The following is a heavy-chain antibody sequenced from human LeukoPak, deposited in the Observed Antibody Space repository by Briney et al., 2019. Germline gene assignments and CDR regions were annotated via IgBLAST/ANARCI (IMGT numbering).Heavy chain of an antibody. J-gene: IGHJ5*02. CDR3: ATSLGYCSGGSCYGWFDP. Sequence: ASVKVSCKVSGYTLTELSMHWVREAPGKGLEWMGGFDPEDGETIYAQKFQGRVTITEDTSTDTAYMELSSLRSEDTAVYYCATSLGYCSGGSCYGWFDPWGQGTLVTVSS. V-gene: IGHV1-24*01. CDR1: GYTLTELS. D-gene: IGHD2-15*01. CDR2: FDPEDGET.